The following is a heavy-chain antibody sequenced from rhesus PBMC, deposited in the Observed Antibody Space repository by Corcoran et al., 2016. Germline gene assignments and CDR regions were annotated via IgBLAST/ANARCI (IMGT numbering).Heavy chain of an antibody. Sequence: QVQLQESGPGLVKPSETLSLTCAVSGGSISSGYYYWSWIRQPPGKGLEWIGYITYSGSTSYNPSLKSRVTISRATTKNKFSLKLSSVTAADTAVYYCARRANGVDYWGQGVLVTVSS. V-gene: IGHV4-122*02. CDR3: ARRANGVDY. CDR2: ITYSGST. J-gene: IGHJ4*01. CDR1: GGSISSGYYY.